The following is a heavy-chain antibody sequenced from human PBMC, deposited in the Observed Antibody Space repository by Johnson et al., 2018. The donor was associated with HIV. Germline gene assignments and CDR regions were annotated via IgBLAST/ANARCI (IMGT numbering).Heavy chain of an antibody. D-gene: IGHD6-6*01. V-gene: IGHV3-15*01. CDR2: IKSKTDGGKTDGGTP. J-gene: IGHJ3*02. CDR3: TTASSPTLLDAFDI. CDR1: GFTFSSYG. Sequence: VQLVESGGGLVQPGGSLRLSCAASGFTFSSYGMHWVRQAPGRGLEWVGRIKSKTDGGKTDGGTPDYSAPVKGRFTISRDDSKNTLYLQMNSLKTDDTAMYYCTTASSPTLLDAFDIWGQGTMVTVSS.